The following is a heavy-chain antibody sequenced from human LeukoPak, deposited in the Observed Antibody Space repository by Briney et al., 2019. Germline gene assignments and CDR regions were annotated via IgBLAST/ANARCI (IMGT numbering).Heavy chain of an antibody. CDR2: IYPGDSDT. CDR1: GYSFTSYW. D-gene: IGHD3-10*01. Sequence: GESLKISCTGSGYSFTSYWIGWVRQMPGKGLEWMGIIYPGDSDTSYSPSFQGQVTISADKSISTAYLQWSSLKASDTAMYYCARSYYYGSGSDFILGYWGQGTLVTVSS. CDR3: ARSYYYGSGSDFILGY. J-gene: IGHJ4*02. V-gene: IGHV5-51*01.